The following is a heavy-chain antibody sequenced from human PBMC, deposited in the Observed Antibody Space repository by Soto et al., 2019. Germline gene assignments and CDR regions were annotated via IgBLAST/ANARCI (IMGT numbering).Heavy chain of an antibody. CDR3: ARRLDGSGSYYKVVAFDI. D-gene: IGHD3-10*01. V-gene: IGHV4-59*01. CDR2: IYYSGST. CDR1: GGSISSYY. Sequence: SETLSLTCTVSGGSISSYYWSWIRQPPGKGLEWIGYIYYSGSTNYNPSLKSRVTISVDTSKNQFSLKLSSVTAADTAVYYCARRLDGSGSYYKVVAFDIWGQGTMVTVS. J-gene: IGHJ3*02.